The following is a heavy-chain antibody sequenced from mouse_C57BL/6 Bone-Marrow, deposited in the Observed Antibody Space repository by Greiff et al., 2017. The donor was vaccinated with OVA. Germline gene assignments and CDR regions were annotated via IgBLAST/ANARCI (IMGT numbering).Heavy chain of an antibody. J-gene: IGHJ3*01. CDR2: ISSGGSYT. D-gene: IGHD2-4*01. V-gene: IGHV5-6*01. CDR1: GFTFSSYG. Sequence: EVKLVESGGDLVKPGGSLKLSCAASGFTFSSYGMSWVRQTPDKRLEWVATISSGGSYTYYPDSVKGRFTISRDNAKNTLYLQMSSLKSEDTAMYYCARPRYYDFDGSFAYWGQGTLVTVSA. CDR3: ARPRYYDFDGSFAY.